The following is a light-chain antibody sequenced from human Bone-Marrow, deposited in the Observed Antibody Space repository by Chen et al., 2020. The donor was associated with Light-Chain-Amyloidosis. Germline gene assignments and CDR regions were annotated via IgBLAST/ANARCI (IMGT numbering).Light chain of an antibody. CDR2: GAS. V-gene: IGKV3-20*01. J-gene: IGKJ2*01. CDR3: QQYGSSPYT. Sequence: EIVLTQSPGTLSLSPGERATLSCRDSQSVSSSYLAWYQQKPGQAPRLLIYGASSRATGIPDRFSGSGSGTDVTLTISRLEPEDFAVYYCQQYGSSPYTFGQGTKLEIK. CDR1: QSVSSSY.